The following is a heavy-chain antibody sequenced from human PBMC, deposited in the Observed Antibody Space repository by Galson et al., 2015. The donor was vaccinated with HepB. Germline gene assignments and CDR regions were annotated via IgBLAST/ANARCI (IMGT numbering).Heavy chain of an antibody. Sequence: SMQVSCKAAGYSFNINPIYWRRQAPGHRLEWMGRVNAGNGDTNYSQKFQNRITLTRDTSTTTAYLELSSLESDDTAVYYCARGGQWPQYYFFDYWGQGTLVTVSS. D-gene: IGHD5-24*01. J-gene: IGHJ4*02. CDR2: VNAGNGDT. V-gene: IGHV1-3*01. CDR3: ARGGQWPQYYFFDY. CDR1: GYSFNINP.